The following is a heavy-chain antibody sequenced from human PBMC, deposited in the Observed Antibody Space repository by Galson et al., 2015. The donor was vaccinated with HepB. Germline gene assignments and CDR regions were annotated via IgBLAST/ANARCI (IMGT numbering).Heavy chain of an antibody. CDR1: GFSLSTSGVG. CDR2: IYWDDDK. CDR3: AHRLENLGPGDFDY. Sequence: PALVKPTQTLTLTCTFSGFSLSTSGVGVGWIRQPPGKALEWLALIYWDDDKRYSPSLKSRLTITKDTSKNQVVLTMTNMDPVDTATYYCAHRLENLGPGDFDYWGQGTLVTVSS. D-gene: IGHD2/OR15-2a*01. V-gene: IGHV2-5*02. J-gene: IGHJ4*02.